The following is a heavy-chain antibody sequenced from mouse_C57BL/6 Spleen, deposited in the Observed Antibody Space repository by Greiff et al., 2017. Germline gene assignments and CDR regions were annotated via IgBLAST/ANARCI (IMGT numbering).Heavy chain of an antibody. V-gene: IGHV1-64*01. J-gene: IGHJ2*01. Sequence: VQLQQPGAELVKPGASVKLSCKASGYTFTSYWMHWVKQRPGQGLEWIGMIHPNSGSTNYNEKFKSKATLTVDKSSSTAYMQLSSLTSEDSAVYYCARSLIYDGYPYYFDYWGQGPTLTVSS. CDR3: ARSLIYDGYPYYFDY. CDR1: GYTFTSYW. CDR2: IHPNSGST. D-gene: IGHD2-3*01.